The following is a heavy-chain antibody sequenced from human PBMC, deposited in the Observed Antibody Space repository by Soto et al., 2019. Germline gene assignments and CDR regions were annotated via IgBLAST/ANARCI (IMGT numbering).Heavy chain of an antibody. Sequence: SETLSLTCTVSGGSITSNYWSWIRQPPGKGLEYIGYIYYSGSTNYNPSLKSRVTISVDTSMNQFSLKLSSVTAADTAVYYCARLRSYDQIFDYWGQGTLVTVSS. D-gene: IGHD3-3*01. CDR3: ARLRSYDQIFDY. J-gene: IGHJ4*02. V-gene: IGHV4-59*01. CDR2: IYYSGST. CDR1: GGSITSNY.